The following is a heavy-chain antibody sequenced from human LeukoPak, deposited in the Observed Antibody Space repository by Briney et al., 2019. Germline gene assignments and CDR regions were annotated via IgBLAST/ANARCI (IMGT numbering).Heavy chain of an antibody. Sequence: GGSLRLSCLTSGFTLSTNAMSWVRQAPGKGLEWVSAISGSGGSTYYADSVKGRFTISRDNSKNTLYLQMNSLRAEDTAVYYCAKDSLAAAATLRNVDYYYGMDVWGQGTTVTVSS. D-gene: IGHD6-13*01. V-gene: IGHV3-23*01. J-gene: IGHJ6*02. CDR1: GFTLSTNA. CDR2: ISGSGGST. CDR3: AKDSLAAAATLRNVDYYYGMDV.